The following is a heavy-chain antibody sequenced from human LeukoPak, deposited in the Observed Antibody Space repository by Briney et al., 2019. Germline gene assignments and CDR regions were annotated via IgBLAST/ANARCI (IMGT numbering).Heavy chain of an antibody. CDR1: GFTFSSYA. D-gene: IGHD2-2*01. Sequence: PGRSLRLSCAASGFTFSSYAMHWVRQAPGKGLEWVSYISSSGSTIYYADSVKGRFTISRDNAKNSLYLQMNSLRAEDTAVYYCARVPAAPYYYYYMDVWGKGTTVTVSS. V-gene: IGHV3-48*04. CDR3: ARVPAAPYYYYYMDV. CDR2: ISSSGSTI. J-gene: IGHJ6*03.